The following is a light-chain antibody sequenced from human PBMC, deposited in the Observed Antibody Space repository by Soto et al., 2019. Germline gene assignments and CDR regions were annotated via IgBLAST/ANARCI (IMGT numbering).Light chain of an antibody. Sequence: QSALTQPASVSGSPGQSITISCTGTSSDVGGYNNVSWYQQHPGKAPNLIIFDVSNRPSGVSNRFSGSKSGNSASLTISGLQPEDEADYYCSSYTGSNTPVVFGGGTKLTVL. J-gene: IGLJ2*01. CDR2: DVS. CDR1: SSDVGGYNN. V-gene: IGLV2-14*01. CDR3: SSYTGSNTPVV.